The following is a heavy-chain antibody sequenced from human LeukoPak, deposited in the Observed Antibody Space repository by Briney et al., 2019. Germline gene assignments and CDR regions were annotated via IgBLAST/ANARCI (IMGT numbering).Heavy chain of an antibody. CDR1: GFTFSDYY. Sequence: GGSLRLSCAASGFTFSDYYMSWIRQAPGKGLEWVSYISSSGSTIYYADSVKGRFTISRDNAKNSLYLQMNSLRAEDTAVYYCAGDAEYQLLNPLYYYYYMDVWGKGTTVTVSS. D-gene: IGHD2-2*02. J-gene: IGHJ6*03. CDR3: AGDAEYQLLNPLYYYYYMDV. CDR2: ISSSGSTI. V-gene: IGHV3-11*04.